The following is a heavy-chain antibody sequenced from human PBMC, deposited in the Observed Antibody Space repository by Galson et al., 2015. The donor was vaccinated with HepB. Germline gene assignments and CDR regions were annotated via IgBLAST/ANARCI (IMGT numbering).Heavy chain of an antibody. CDR3: ARVLRGYSHYGAY. D-gene: IGHD4-11*01. Sequence: SLRLSCAASGFTLSDYYMSWIRQAPGKGLEWVSYISKDSSDIQYAHSVKGRFTTSRDNAKNSLYLQMNSLRAEDTAVYYCARVLRGYSHYGAYWGQGALVTVSS. J-gene: IGHJ4*02. CDR1: GFTLSDYY. CDR2: ISKDSSDI. V-gene: IGHV3-11*06.